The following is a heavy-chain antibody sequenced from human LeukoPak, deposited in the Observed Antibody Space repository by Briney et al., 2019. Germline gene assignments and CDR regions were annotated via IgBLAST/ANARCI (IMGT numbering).Heavy chain of an antibody. V-gene: IGHV5-51*01. D-gene: IGHD2-21*01. Sequence: GESLKISCKGSGYSFTSYWIGWVRQMPGKGLEWMGIIYPGDSDTRYSPSFQGQVTISADESISTAYLQWSSLKASDTAMYYCARLGYCGGDCSHDAFDIWGQGTMVTVSS. CDR2: IYPGDSDT. CDR3: ARLGYCGGDCSHDAFDI. J-gene: IGHJ3*02. CDR1: GYSFTSYW.